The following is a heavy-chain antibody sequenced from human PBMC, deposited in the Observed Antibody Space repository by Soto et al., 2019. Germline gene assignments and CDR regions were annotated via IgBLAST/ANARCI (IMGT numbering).Heavy chain of an antibody. V-gene: IGHV1-69*06. Sequence: QVQLVQSGAEVKTPGSSLKVSCTVSGSRFSNYVISWVRQAPGHGLEWLGRIIPIFNSTQYAQKFQSRVTIPADKSTNTASLELSSLRSDDTAVYYCAREGRGKKAGYNGLVSLGYWGQGTLVTVSS. J-gene: IGHJ4*02. CDR3: AREGRGKKAGYNGLVSLGY. D-gene: IGHD2-2*02. CDR2: IIPIFNST. CDR1: GSRFSNYV.